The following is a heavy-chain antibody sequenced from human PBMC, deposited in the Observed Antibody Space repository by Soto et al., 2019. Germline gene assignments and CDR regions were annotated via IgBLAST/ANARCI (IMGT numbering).Heavy chain of an antibody. V-gene: IGHV4-39*01. D-gene: IGHD2-8*01. CDR2: TYSSGGA. Sequence: QLQLQEWGPGLVKSSETLSLICTVSGDSIRSTSYYWGWVRQPPGKGLEWIGITYSSGGAYPNPSLQSRVAISVDTAKNQFSLEVKSVTAADTATYYCARHAGDIVLMIAFWGQSTLVSVSS. J-gene: IGHJ4*02. CDR1: GDSIRSTSYY. CDR3: ARHAGDIVLMIAF.